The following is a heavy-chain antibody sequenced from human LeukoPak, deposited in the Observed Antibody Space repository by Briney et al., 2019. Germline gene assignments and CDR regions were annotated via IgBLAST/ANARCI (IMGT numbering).Heavy chain of an antibody. CDR2: VHYSGST. V-gene: IGHV4-34*01. Sequence: SETLSLTCTVSGGSISTYYWSWIRQPPGKGLEWIGEVHYSGSTNYNPPLKSRVTISIDTSKNQFYLKLNSVTAADTAVYYCARGYSSTWFDPWGQGTLVTVSS. CDR3: ARGYSSTWFDP. J-gene: IGHJ5*02. D-gene: IGHD6-13*01. CDR1: GGSISTYY.